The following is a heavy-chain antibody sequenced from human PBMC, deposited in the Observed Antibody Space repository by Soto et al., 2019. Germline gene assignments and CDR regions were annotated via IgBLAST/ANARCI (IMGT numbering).Heavy chain of an antibody. D-gene: IGHD4-17*01. CDR2: IWYDGSSK. V-gene: IGHV3-33*01. Sequence: PGGSLRLPCVASGFTFSSYGMHWVRQAPGKGLEWVAVIWYDGSSKYYADSVKGRFTISRDNSKNTLYLQMNSLRAEDTAVYYCARDVGDYNSYFDYWGQGTLVTVSS. CDR3: ARDVGDYNSYFDY. J-gene: IGHJ4*02. CDR1: GFTFSSYG.